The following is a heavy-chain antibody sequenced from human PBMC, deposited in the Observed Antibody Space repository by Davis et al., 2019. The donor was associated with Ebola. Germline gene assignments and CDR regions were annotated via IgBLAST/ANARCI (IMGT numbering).Heavy chain of an antibody. CDR2: INHSGST. Sequence: PSETLSLTCAVYGGSFSGYYWSWIRQPPGKGLEWIGEINHSGSTNYNPSLKSRVTISVDTSKNQFSLKLSSVTAADTAVYYCARVRCSSTSCYSGNWFDPWGQGTLVTVSS. D-gene: IGHD2-2*02. CDR3: ARVRCSSTSCYSGNWFDP. CDR1: GGSFSGYY. J-gene: IGHJ5*02. V-gene: IGHV4-34*01.